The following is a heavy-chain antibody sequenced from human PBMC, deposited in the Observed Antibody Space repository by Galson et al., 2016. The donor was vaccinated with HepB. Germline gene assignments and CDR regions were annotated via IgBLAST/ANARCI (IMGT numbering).Heavy chain of an antibody. CDR3: ARGDFDWLLAY. D-gene: IGHD3-9*01. V-gene: IGHV3-48*03. CDR2: ISTSGDTI. Sequence: SLRLSCAASGFDLSLYEMNWVRQAPGKGLEWVSYISTSGDTIYYADSVKGRFTISRDNAKNSLYLQMNSLRVEDTAVYYCARGDFDWLLAYWGQGTLVTVSS. J-gene: IGHJ4*02. CDR1: GFDLSLYE.